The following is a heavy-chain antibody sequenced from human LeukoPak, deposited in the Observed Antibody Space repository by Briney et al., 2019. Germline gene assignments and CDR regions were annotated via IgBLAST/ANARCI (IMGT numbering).Heavy chain of an antibody. CDR1: GFTFDDYG. D-gene: IGHD5-18*01. V-gene: IGHV3-20*04. CDR2: INWNGGST. Sequence: GGSLRLSCAASGFTFDDYGMSWVRQAPGKGLDWVSGINWNGGSTGYADSVKGRFTISRDNAKNSLYLQMNSLSVEDTALYYCAGDLWRGSGGGYSYYWGQGTLVTVSS. CDR3: AGDLWRGSGGGYSYY. J-gene: IGHJ4*02.